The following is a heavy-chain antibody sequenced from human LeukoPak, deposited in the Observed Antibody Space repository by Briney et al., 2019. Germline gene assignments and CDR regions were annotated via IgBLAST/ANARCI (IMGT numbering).Heavy chain of an antibody. CDR1: GFTFSSYL. CDR3: VRRNY. J-gene: IGHJ4*02. Sequence: GGSLRLSCAASGFTFSSYLMHWVRRAPGKGLVWVSRINRDGSSTSYADSVKGRFTISRGNAKNTLYLQMNSLRAEDTAVYYCVRRNYWGQGTLVTVSS. V-gene: IGHV3-74*01. CDR2: INRDGSST.